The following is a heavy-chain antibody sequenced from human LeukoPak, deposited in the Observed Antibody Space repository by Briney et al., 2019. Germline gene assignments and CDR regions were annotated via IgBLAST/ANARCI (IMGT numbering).Heavy chain of an antibody. CDR2: ISWNSGSI. V-gene: IGHV3-9*03. CDR1: GFTFDDYA. J-gene: IGHJ4*02. CDR3: ARSREYSSSARYFDY. Sequence: GGSLRLSCAASGFTFDDYAMPWVRQAPGKGLEWVSGISWNSGSIGYADSVKGRFTISRDNAKNSLYLQMNSLRAEDMALYYCARSREYSSSARYFDYWGQGTLVTVSS. D-gene: IGHD6-6*01.